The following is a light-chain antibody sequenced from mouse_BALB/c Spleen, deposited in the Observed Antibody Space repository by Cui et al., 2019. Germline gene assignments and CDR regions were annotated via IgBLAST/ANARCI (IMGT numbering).Light chain of an antibody. CDR3: QQWSGYPYT. Sequence: ENVLTQSPAIMAASMGQKVTMTCSASSSVSSSYLNWYQQTSGASPKPLINRTSNLASGVPARFSGSGSGTSYSLTISSVEAEDDATYYCQQWSGYPYTFGGGTKLEIK. V-gene: IGKV4-58*01. CDR1: SSVSSSY. J-gene: IGKJ2*01. CDR2: RTS.